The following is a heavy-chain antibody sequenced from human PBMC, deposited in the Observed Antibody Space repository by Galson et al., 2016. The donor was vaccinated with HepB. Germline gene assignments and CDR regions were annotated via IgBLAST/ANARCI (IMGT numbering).Heavy chain of an antibody. CDR1: GFTFTSFG. V-gene: IGHV3-30*18. J-gene: IGHJ3*01. Sequence: SLRLSCAASGFTFTSFGMHWVRQAPGKGLEWVALMSYDGSTTFYGDSVKGRFTISRDNSKNTLYLQMSSLRVDDTAWSYCANDRAGAYDVWGQGTMVTVSS. D-gene: IGHD3-10*01. CDR3: ANDRAGAYDV. CDR2: MSYDGSTT.